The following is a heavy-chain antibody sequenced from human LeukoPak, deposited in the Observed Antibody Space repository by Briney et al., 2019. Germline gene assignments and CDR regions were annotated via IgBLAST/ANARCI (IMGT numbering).Heavy chain of an antibody. Sequence: PGRSLRLSCAASGFTFRSYAMHWVRQAPGKGLEWVAIISYDGSNKYYADSVEGRLTISRDNSKNTLYLQINSLRAEDTAVYYCAKSGQNYYGSVWGQGTQVTVSS. V-gene: IGHV3-30-3*01. CDR2: ISYDGSNK. J-gene: IGHJ4*02. CDR3: AKSGQNYYGSV. CDR1: GFTFRSYA. D-gene: IGHD3-10*01.